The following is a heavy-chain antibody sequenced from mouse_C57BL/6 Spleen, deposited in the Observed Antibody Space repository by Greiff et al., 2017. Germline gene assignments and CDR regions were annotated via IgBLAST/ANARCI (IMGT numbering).Heavy chain of an antibody. CDR3: ARGTGTGRGYYAMDY. CDR2: IHPNSCST. CDR1: GYTFTSYW. V-gene: IGHV1-64*01. J-gene: IGHJ4*01. D-gene: IGHD3-3*01. Sequence: QVQLKQPGAELVKPGASVKLSCKASGYTFTSYWMHWVKQRPGQGLEWIGMIHPNSCSTNYNEKFKSKATLTVDKSSSTAYMQLSSLTSEDSAVYYCARGTGTGRGYYAMDYWGQGTSVTVSS.